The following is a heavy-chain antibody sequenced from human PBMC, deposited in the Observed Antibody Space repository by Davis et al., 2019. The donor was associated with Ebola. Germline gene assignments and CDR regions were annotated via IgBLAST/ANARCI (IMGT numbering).Heavy chain of an antibody. CDR1: GGSISSYY. CDR2: IYYSGST. CDR3: ARVNQVVVAATEWFDP. D-gene: IGHD2-15*01. Sequence: PSETLSLTCTVSGGSISSYYWSWIRQPPGQGLELIGYIYYSGSTNYNPSLKSRVTISVDTSKNQFSLKLSSVTAADTAVYYCARVNQVVVAATEWFDPWGQGTLVTVSS. V-gene: IGHV4-59*08. J-gene: IGHJ5*02.